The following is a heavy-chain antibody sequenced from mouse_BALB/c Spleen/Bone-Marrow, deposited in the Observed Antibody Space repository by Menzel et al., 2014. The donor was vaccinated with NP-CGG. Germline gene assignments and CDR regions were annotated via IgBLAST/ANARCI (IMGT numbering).Heavy chain of an antibody. Sequence: EVQLQQSGGGLVQPGGSLRLSCTTSGFTFTDYYVSWVRQPPGKALEWLGFIRNKANGYTTEYSASVKGRFTISRDNSQSILYLQMNTLRAEDSASYYCARDSRHLDYWGQGTTLTVSS. J-gene: IGHJ2*01. V-gene: IGHV7-3*02. CDR2: IRNKANGYTT. CDR1: GFTFTDYY. CDR3: ARDSRHLDY.